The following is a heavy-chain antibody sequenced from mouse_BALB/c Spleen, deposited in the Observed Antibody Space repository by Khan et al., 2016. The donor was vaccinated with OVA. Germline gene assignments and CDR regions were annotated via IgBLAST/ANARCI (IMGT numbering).Heavy chain of an antibody. CDR3: ARDLGSSHWYFDV. V-gene: IGHV2-9*02. J-gene: IGHJ1*01. CDR2: IWTGGST. Sequence: QVQLKESGPGLVAPSQSLSITCTVSGFSLTSYGVHWVRQPPGKGLEWLGVIWTGGSTNYNSALRSRLTIKKDNYKSQVLLTINNLQTDDKAMYFCARDLGSSHWYFDVWVAGTTVTVSS. D-gene: IGHD1-1*01. CDR1: GFSLTSYG.